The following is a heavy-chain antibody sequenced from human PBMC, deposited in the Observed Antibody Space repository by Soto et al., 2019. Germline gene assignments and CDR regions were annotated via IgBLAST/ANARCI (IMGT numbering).Heavy chain of an antibody. CDR1: GFTFSNYN. Sequence: GALRLSCVASGFTFSNYNMNWVRQAPGKGLEWVSHISGSSIYIHYADSVRGRFTISRDNAKNSVYLQMDSLRVEDTAVYYCAREGALKPFSSWGQGALVTVSS. CDR2: ISGSSIYI. V-gene: IGHV3-21*01. CDR3: AREGALKPFSS. J-gene: IGHJ5*02.